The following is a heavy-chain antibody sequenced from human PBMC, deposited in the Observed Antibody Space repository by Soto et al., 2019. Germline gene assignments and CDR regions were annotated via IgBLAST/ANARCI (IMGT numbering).Heavy chain of an antibody. CDR2: IVVGSGNT. J-gene: IGHJ5*02. CDR3: AAFDPGPMGFDP. CDR1: GLTFSSSA. V-gene: IGHV1-58*01. D-gene: IGHD3-9*01. Sequence: SVKVSCKASGLTFSSSAVQWVRQARGQRLEWIGKIVVGSGNTNYAQKFQERVTITRDMSTSTAYMELSSLRSEDTAFYYCAAFDPGPMGFDPWGQGTLVTVSS.